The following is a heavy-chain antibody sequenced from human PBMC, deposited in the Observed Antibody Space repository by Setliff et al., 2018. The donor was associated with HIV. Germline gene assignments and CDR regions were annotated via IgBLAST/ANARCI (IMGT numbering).Heavy chain of an antibody. D-gene: IGHD6-19*01. V-gene: IGHV4-39*01. Sequence: SETLSLTCTVSGGSISRGSYSWGWIRQPPGKGLEWLGSISYTGITNYNPSLKSRVTISVDTSQNQFSLKLTSVTAADTAVYYCARLRQLLAFFDSWGQGTLVTVSS. J-gene: IGHJ4*02. CDR3: ARLRQLLAFFDS. CDR2: ISYTGIT. CDR1: GGSISRGSYS.